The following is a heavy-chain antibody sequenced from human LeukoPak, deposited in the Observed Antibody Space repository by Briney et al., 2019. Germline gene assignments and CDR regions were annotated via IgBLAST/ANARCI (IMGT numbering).Heavy chain of an antibody. CDR1: GGSISSSGYY. D-gene: IGHD4-17*01. J-gene: IGHJ5*02. Sequence: PSETLSLTCTVSGGSISSSGYYWGWIRQPPGKGLEWIGSIYYSGSTYYNPSLKSRVTISVDTSKNQFSLKLSSVTAADTAVYYCASRYGDEGWFDPWGQGTLVTVSS. CDR3: ASRYGDEGWFDP. V-gene: IGHV4-39*01. CDR2: IYYSGST.